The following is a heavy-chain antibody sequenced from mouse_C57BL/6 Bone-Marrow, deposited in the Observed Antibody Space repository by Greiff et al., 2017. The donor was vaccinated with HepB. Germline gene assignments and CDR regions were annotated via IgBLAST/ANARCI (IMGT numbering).Heavy chain of an antibody. CDR2: ISSGGSYT. CDR3: ARHGIPYFDY. Sequence: EVMLVEPGGDLVKPGGSLKLSCAASGFTFSSYGMSWVRQTPDKRLEWVANISSGGSYTYYPHSVKGRVTISRDNAKNTLYLQMSSLKSEDTAMYYCARHGIPYFDYWGQGTTLTVSS. CDR1: GFTFSSYG. V-gene: IGHV5-6*01. D-gene: IGHD4-1*01. J-gene: IGHJ2*01.